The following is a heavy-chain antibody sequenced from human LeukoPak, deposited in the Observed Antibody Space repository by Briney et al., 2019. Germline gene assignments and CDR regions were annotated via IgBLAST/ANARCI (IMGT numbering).Heavy chain of an antibody. D-gene: IGHD2-2*01. J-gene: IGHJ5*02. CDR3: ARGQVPAARGYNWFDP. V-gene: IGHV4-34*01. Sequence: SETLPLTCAVYGWSFNDYYWNWVRQPPAKGLEWIGEINARGDTNYNPSLKSRVTISVDSSKNQFSLTLTSMIAADTAIYYCARGQVPAARGYNWFDPWGQGTLVTVSS. CDR1: GWSFNDYY. CDR2: INARGDT.